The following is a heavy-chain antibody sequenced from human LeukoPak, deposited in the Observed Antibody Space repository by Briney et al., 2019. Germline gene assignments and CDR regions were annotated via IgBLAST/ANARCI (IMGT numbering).Heavy chain of an antibody. CDR2: VFNSGRT. D-gene: IGHD2-21*02. CDR3: AGRQHIVVVTATRGSFDM. J-gene: IGHJ3*02. V-gene: IGHV4-59*01. CDR1: GGSISSYY. Sequence: PSETLSLTCSVSGGSISSYYWSWVRQPPGKGLEWIGYVFNSGRTNLNPSLRSRATMSVDTSKNQFSLKLSSLTAADTAVYCCAGRQHIVVVTATRGSFDMWGQGTMVTVSS.